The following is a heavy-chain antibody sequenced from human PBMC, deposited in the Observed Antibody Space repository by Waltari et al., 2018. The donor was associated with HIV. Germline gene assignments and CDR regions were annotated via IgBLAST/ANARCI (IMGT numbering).Heavy chain of an antibody. D-gene: IGHD3-3*01. CDR3: VRDNHDFWSGHYFDS. Sequence: QVQLVESGGGLVKPGGSLTLSCAASGFTFSEYYMRWIRQAPGKGLEGLSYISSSGVTTYYAESVRGRFTISRDSAKHSLFLQMNSLRAEDTAVYYCVRDNHDFWSGHYFDSWGQGTLVTVSS. CDR1: GFTFSEYY. J-gene: IGHJ4*02. V-gene: IGHV3-11*01. CDR2: ISSSGVTT.